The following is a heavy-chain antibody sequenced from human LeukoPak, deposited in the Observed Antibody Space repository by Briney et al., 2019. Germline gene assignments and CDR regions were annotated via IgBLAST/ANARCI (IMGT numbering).Heavy chain of an antibody. CDR1: GGSISSGDYY. Sequence: PPETLSLTCTVSGGSISSGDYYWSWIRQPPGKGLEWIGYIYYSGSTYYNPSLKSRVTISVDTSKNQFSLKLSSATAADTAVYYCASENNYYDSSGYYLNFDYWGQGTLVTVSS. V-gene: IGHV4-30-4*01. D-gene: IGHD3-22*01. CDR2: IYYSGST. J-gene: IGHJ4*02. CDR3: ASENNYYDSSGYYLNFDY.